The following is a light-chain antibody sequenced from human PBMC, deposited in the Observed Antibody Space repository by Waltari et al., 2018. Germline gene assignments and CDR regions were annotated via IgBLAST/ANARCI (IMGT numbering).Light chain of an antibody. CDR1: QGVNSW. CDR2: AAS. CDR3: QQSNSFPLT. V-gene: IGKV1-12*01. Sequence: DIQMTQSPSSVSASVGDSVTITCRASQGVNSWVGWYQQEPGKAPKLLIYAASSLQGGVPSRFSGRGFGTEFTLTITSLQPEDFAVYYCQQSNSFPLTFGGGTKVEI. J-gene: IGKJ4*01.